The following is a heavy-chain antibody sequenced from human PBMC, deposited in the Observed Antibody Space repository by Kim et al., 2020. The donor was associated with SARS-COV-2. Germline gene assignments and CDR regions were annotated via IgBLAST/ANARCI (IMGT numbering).Heavy chain of an antibody. CDR3: ARGYDILGDSEAFDI. Sequence: SETLSLTCAVSGGSISSSNWWSWVRQPPGKGLEWIGEIYHSGSTNYNPSLKSRVTISVDKSKNQFSLKLSSVTAADTAVYYCARGYDILGDSEAFDIWGQGTMVTVSS. J-gene: IGHJ3*02. CDR2: IYHSGST. D-gene: IGHD3-9*01. V-gene: IGHV4-4*02. CDR1: GGSISSSNW.